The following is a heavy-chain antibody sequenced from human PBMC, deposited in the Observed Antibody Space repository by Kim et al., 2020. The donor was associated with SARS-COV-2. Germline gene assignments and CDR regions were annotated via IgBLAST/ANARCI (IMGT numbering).Heavy chain of an antibody. Sequence: GGSLRLSCAASGFTFSSYSMNWVRQAPGKGLEWVSSISSSSSYIYYADSVKGRFTISRDNAKNSLYLQMNSLRAEDTAVYYCASAGYYGSGSYYTDYFDYWGQGTLVTVSS. V-gene: IGHV3-21*01. CDR1: GFTFSSYS. CDR3: ASAGYYGSGSYYTDYFDY. D-gene: IGHD3-10*01. J-gene: IGHJ4*02. CDR2: ISSSSSYI.